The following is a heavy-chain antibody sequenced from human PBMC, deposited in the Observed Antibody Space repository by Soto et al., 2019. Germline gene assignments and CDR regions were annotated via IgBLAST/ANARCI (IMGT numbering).Heavy chain of an antibody. CDR2: ISAYNGNT. Sequence: ASVKVSSKASGYTFTSYGISWVRQAPGQGLEWMGWISAYNGNTNYAQKLQGRVTMTTDTSTSTAYMELRSLRSDDTAVYYCARDEGIAAAGPFDYWGQGTLVTVSS. D-gene: IGHD6-13*01. J-gene: IGHJ4*02. CDR1: GYTFTSYG. V-gene: IGHV1-18*04. CDR3: ARDEGIAAAGPFDY.